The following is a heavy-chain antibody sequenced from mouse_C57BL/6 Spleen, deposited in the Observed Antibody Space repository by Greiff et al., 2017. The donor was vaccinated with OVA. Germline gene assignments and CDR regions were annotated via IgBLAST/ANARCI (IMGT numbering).Heavy chain of an antibody. J-gene: IGHJ4*01. D-gene: IGHD2-1*01. CDR2: IYPSDSET. Sequence: VKLQQPGAELVRPGSSVKLSCKASGYTFTSYWMDWVKQRPGQGLEWIGNIYPSDSETHYNQKFKDKATLTVDKSSSTAYMQLSSLTSEDSAVYYCARRGNYGYYYAMDYWGQGTSVTVSS. CDR1: GYTFTSYW. V-gene: IGHV1-61*01. CDR3: ARRGNYGYYYAMDY.